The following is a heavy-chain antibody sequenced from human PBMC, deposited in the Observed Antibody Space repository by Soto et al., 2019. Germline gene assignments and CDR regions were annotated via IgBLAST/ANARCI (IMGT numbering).Heavy chain of an antibody. D-gene: IGHD3-9*01. Sequence: GGSLRLSCAASGFTFSAYGIHWVRQAPAKGLEWVAVISHDGRNKYYADYVKGRFAVSRDNSKKTLYLQMNSLRAEDTAVYFCVKEEYYDILTGSRCDAFDIWGQGTMVTVSS. V-gene: IGHV3-30*18. CDR3: VKEEYYDILTGSRCDAFDI. CDR1: GFTFSAYG. CDR2: ISHDGRNK. J-gene: IGHJ3*02.